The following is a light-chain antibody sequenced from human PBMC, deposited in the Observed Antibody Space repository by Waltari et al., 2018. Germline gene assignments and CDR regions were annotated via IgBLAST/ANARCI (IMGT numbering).Light chain of an antibody. CDR3: QTGGHGTWV. J-gene: IGLJ3*02. CDR2: VNSDGSH. V-gene: IGLV4-69*01. CDR1: SGHTSNI. Sequence: QLVLTQSPSASASLAASVSLTCTPASGHTSNIIAWHQQQPGKGPRYLMKVNSDGSHSKGDEIPDRFSVSGSGAERYLTISNVQSEDEADYYCQTGGHGTWVFGGGTKLTVL.